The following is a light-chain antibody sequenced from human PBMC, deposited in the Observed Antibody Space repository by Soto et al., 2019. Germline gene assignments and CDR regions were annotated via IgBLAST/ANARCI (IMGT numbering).Light chain of an antibody. J-gene: IGKJ2*01. CDR1: QGIRND. Sequence: ALQMTQSPSSLSASVGDRVNITCRASQGIRNDLGWYQQKPGKAPKLLIYAASSLQSGVPSRFSGSGSGTDFTLTISSLQPEDFATYYCLQDYNYPSTFGQGTKVDIK. V-gene: IGKV1-6*01. CDR2: AAS. CDR3: LQDYNYPST.